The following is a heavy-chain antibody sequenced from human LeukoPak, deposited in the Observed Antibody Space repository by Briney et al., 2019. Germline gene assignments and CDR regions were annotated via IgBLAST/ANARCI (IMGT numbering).Heavy chain of an antibody. CDR1: GYTFTSYA. J-gene: IGHJ4*02. Sequence: ASVKVSFKASGYTFTSYAMHWVRQAPGQRLEWMGWINAGNGNTKYSQKFQGRVTITRDTSASTAYVELSSLRSEDTAVYYCARGSNWSAQDYWDQGTLVTVSS. CDR2: INAGNGNT. V-gene: IGHV1-3*01. CDR3: ARGSNWSAQDY. D-gene: IGHD6-13*01.